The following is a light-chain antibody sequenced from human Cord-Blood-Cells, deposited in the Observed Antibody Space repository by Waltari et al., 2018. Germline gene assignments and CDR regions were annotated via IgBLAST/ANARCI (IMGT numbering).Light chain of an antibody. V-gene: IGKV3-15*01. CDR2: GAS. J-gene: IGKJ2*01. Sequence: EIVTTQSPAPLSVSPGELATLSCRASQSVSSNLAWYQRKPGQPPRLLIYGASTRATGIPARFRGSGSGTEFTLTISSLQSEDFAVYYCQQYNNWPPYTFGQGTKLEIK. CDR1: QSVSSN. CDR3: QQYNNWPPYT.